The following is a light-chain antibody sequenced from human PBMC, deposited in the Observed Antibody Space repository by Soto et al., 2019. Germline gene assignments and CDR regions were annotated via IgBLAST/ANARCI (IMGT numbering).Light chain of an antibody. V-gene: IGKV1-27*01. CDR1: QGIRNY. CDR3: QQYNSARRT. Sequence: DIQMTQSPSSLSASVGDRVTITCRASQGIRNYLAWYQQKPGKVPKLLIYAASTLQSGVPSRFRGSGSGTDFTLTISSLQPEDVVTYYCQQYNSARRTVGQGTKVEIQ. J-gene: IGKJ1*01. CDR2: AAS.